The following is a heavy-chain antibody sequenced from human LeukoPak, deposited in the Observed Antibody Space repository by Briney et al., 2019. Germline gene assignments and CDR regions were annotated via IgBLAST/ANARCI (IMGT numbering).Heavy chain of an antibody. CDR3: AKDPRPHYDFWSGYYRYFDY. CDR1: GFTFSSYG. D-gene: IGHD3-3*01. CDR2: IRYDGSNK. J-gene: IGHJ4*02. V-gene: IGHV3-30*02. Sequence: GGSLRLSCAASGFTFSSYGMHWVRQAPGKGLEWVAFIRYDGSNKYYADSVKGQFTISRDNSKNTLYLQMNSLRAEDTAVYYCAKDPRPHYDFWSGYYRYFDYWGQGTLVTVSS.